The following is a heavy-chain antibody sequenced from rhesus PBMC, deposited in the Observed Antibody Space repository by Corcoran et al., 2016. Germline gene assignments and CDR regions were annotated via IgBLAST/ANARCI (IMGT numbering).Heavy chain of an antibody. V-gene: IGHV4-127*01. CDR1: GYSISSGYG. D-gene: IGHD4-23*01. Sequence: QVQLQESGPGLVTPSETLSLTCAVSGYSISSGYGWSRIRQPPRTGLEWVGYIGGSSGSTNYNPALNSRVTLSKASSKNQFSLKLSSVTAADTAVYYWATYSYSNLNWYFDLWGPGTQITISS. CDR2: IGGSSGST. J-gene: IGHJ2*01. CDR3: ATYSYSNLNWYFDL.